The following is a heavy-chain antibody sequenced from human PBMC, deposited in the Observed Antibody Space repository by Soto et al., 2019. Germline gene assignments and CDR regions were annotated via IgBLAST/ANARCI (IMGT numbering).Heavy chain of an antibody. CDR3: ARVLYCSSTSCHPWFDP. J-gene: IGHJ5*02. CDR1: GYSFTSYW. D-gene: IGHD2-2*01. Sequence: GESLKISCKGSGYSFTSYWIGWVRQMPGKGLEWMGIIYPGDSDTRYSPSFQGQVTISADKSISTAYLQWSSPKASDTAMYYCARVLYCSSTSCHPWFDPWGQGTLVTVSS. V-gene: IGHV5-51*01. CDR2: IYPGDSDT.